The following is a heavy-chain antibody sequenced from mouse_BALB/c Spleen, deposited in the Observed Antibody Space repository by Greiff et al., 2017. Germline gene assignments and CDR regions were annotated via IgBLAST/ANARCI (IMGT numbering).Heavy chain of an antibody. CDR2: IYPGDGDT. V-gene: IGHV1-82*01. CDR3: ARGGNWDGYFDV. CDR1: GYAFSSSW. Sequence: VQLQQSGPELVKPGASVKISCKASGYAFSSSWMNWVKQRPGQGLEWIGRIYPGDGDTNYNGKFKGKATLTADKSSSTAYMQLSSLTSVDSAVYFCARGGNWDGYFDVWGAGTTVTVAS. J-gene: IGHJ1*01. D-gene: IGHD4-1*01.